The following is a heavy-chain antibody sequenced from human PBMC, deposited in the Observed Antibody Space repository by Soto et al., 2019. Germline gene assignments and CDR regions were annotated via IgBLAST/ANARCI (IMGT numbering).Heavy chain of an antibody. Sequence: ASVKVSCKASGDTFNSYAVNWVRQAPGQGLEWMGGIIPIFGAANYAQKFQGRVTITADESTSTVYMELRSLRSEDTAVYYCARGLGIGSNWFDPWGQGTLVTVSS. D-gene: IGHD2-21*01. J-gene: IGHJ5*02. V-gene: IGHV1-69*13. CDR1: GDTFNSYA. CDR3: ARGLGIGSNWFDP. CDR2: IIPIFGAA.